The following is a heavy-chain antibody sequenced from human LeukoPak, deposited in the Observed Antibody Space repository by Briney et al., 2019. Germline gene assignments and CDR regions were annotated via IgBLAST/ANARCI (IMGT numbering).Heavy chain of an antibody. CDR1: GFTFSSYS. Sequence: KPGGSLRLSCAASGFTFSSYSMNWGRQAPGKGLEWVSSISSSSSYIYYADSVKGRFTISRDNAKSSLYLQMNTLKAEDTAVYYCASVTPSAAAGTDYWGQGTLVTVSS. J-gene: IGHJ4*02. V-gene: IGHV3-21*01. CDR3: ASVTPSAAAGTDY. CDR2: ISSSSSYI. D-gene: IGHD6-13*01.